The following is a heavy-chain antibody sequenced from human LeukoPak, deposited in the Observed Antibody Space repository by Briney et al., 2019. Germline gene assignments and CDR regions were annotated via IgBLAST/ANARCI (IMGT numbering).Heavy chain of an antibody. CDR2: ISAYNGNT. D-gene: IGHD1-1*01. CDR1: GYTFTSYG. J-gene: IGHJ5*02. Sequence: ASVKVSCKASGYTFTSYGISWVRQTPGQGLEWMGWISAYNGNTNYAQKLQGRVTMTTDTSTSTAYMELRSLRSDDTAVYYCARLQLELNWFDPWGQGTLVTISS. V-gene: IGHV1-18*01. CDR3: ARLQLELNWFDP.